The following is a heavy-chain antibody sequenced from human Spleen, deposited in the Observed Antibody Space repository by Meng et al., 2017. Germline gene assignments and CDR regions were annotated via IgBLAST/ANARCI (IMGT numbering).Heavy chain of an antibody. CDR2: IYYTGST. CDR1: GGSFSDYY. Sequence: QVQLQQWGAGLLKPSETLSLTCVVSGGSFSDYYWSWIRQPPGKGLEWIGYIYYTGSTNYNPSFKSRVTISVDTSKNQFSLKLSSVTAADTAVYFCARGFGVAAAGYFDYWGQGILVTVSS. CDR3: ARGFGVAAAGYFDY. V-gene: IGHV4-34*11. J-gene: IGHJ4*02. D-gene: IGHD6-13*01.